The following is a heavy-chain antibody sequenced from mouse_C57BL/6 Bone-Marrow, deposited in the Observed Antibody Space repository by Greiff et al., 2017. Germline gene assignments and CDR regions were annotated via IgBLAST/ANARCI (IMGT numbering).Heavy chain of an antibody. D-gene: IGHD2-4*01. CDR3: ARAITTYFDY. CDR2: ISSGGSYT. Sequence: EVHLVESGGDLVKPGGSLKLSCAASGFTFSSYGMSWVRQTPDKRLEWVATISSGGSYTYYPDSVKGRFTISKDNATNTLYLQMSSLKSEDTAMYYCARAITTYFDYWGQGTTLTVSS. J-gene: IGHJ2*01. CDR1: GFTFSSYG. V-gene: IGHV5-6*01.